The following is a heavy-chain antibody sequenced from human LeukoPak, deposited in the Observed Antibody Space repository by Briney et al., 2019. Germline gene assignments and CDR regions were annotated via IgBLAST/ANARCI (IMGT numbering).Heavy chain of an antibody. J-gene: IGHJ4*02. V-gene: IGHV3-64D*06. CDR1: GLIFSTYA. CDR2: VTNNGGST. CDR3: VKAWGRNSWYEY. D-gene: IGHD6-13*01. Sequence: GGSLRLSCSASGLIFSTYAMHWVRQAAGKGLEYVSAVTNNGGSTYYADSVKDRFTISRDNSKNTLYLQMSSLRAEDTAVYYCVKAWGRNSWYEYWGQGTLVTVSS.